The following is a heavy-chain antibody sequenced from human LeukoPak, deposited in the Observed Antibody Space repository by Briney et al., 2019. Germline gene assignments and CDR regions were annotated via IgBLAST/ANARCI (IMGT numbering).Heavy chain of an antibody. J-gene: IGHJ4*02. Sequence: GGSLRLSCAASGFTFSGSAMHWVRQASGKGLEWVGRIRSKANSYATAYAASVKGRFTISRDDSKNTAYLQMNRLKTEDTAVYYCTSIAVAGTVDYWGQGTLVTVSS. V-gene: IGHV3-73*01. CDR2: IRSKANSYAT. CDR3: TSIAVAGTVDY. D-gene: IGHD6-19*01. CDR1: GFTFSGSA.